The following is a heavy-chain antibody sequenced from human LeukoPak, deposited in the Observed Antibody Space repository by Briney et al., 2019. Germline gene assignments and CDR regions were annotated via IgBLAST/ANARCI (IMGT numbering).Heavy chain of an antibody. V-gene: IGHV4-39*01. Sequence: PSETLSLTCTVSGGSISSSSYYWGWIRQPPGKGLEWIGSIYYSGSTYYNPSLKSRVTISVDTSKNQFSLKLSSVTAADTAVYYCASYVPHLGYCSGGSCYSVDWFDPWGQGTLVTVSS. CDR1: GGSISSSSYY. CDR2: IYYSGST. J-gene: IGHJ5*02. D-gene: IGHD2-15*01. CDR3: ASYVPHLGYCSGGSCYSVDWFDP.